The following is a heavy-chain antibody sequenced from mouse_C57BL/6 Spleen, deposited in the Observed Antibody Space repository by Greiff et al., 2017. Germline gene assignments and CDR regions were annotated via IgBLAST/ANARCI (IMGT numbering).Heavy chain of an antibody. CDR3: ATSNRYAMDY. Sequence: VQLQQPGAELVMPGASVKLSCKASGYTFTSYWMHWVKQRPGQGLEWIGEIDPSDSYTNYNQKFKGKSTLTVDKSSSTAYMQLSSLTSEDSAVYYCATSNRYAMDYWGQGTSVTVSS. CDR1: GYTFTSYW. J-gene: IGHJ4*01. V-gene: IGHV1-69*01. CDR2: IDPSDSYT. D-gene: IGHD2-5*01.